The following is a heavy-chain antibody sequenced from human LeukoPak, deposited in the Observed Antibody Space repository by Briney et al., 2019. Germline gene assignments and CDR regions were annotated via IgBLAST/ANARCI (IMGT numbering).Heavy chain of an antibody. V-gene: IGHV3-23*01. J-gene: IGHJ3*02. CDR2: IIPSGTAT. D-gene: IGHD6-19*01. CDR3: AKDGKWLDRAFDI. Sequence: GGSLRLSCTASGSTFSTYAMTWVRQAPGKGLEWVSGIIPSGTATYYADSVKGRFTISRDNSRNTLYLQMNSLRAEDTAIYYCAKDGKWLDRAFDIWGQGTIVTVSS. CDR1: GSTFSTYA.